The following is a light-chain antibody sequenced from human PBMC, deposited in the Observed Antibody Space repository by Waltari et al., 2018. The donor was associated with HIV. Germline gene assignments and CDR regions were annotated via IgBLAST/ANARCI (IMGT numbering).Light chain of an antibody. CDR1: SSDVGSYNL. J-gene: IGLJ2*01. CDR2: EVN. V-gene: IGLV2-23*02. Sequence: QSALTQPASVSGSPGQSITISCTGTSSDVGSYNLVSWYQQHPGKAPKVMSYEVNKRPSGVSNRFSGSKSGNTASLTIAGLQAEDEADYYCCSYADSNNFVVFGGGTKLTVL. CDR3: CSYADSNNFVV.